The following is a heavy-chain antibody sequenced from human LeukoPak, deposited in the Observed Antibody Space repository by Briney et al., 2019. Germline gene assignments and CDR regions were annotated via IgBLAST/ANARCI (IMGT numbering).Heavy chain of an antibody. CDR2: IDPNSGGT. Sequence: ASVKVSCKTSGYRFTGYYIYWVGQAPGQGLEWMGWIDPNSGGTNYAQKFQGGVSLTRDTSVSTVHMDLTRLRSDDTSIYYCARETAFAVAGPLDYWGQGTLVTVSS. CDR1: GYRFTGYY. J-gene: IGHJ4*02. V-gene: IGHV1-2*02. CDR3: ARETAFAVAGPLDY. D-gene: IGHD6-19*01.